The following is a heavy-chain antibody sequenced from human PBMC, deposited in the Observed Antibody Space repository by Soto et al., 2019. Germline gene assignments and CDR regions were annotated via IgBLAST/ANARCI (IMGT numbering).Heavy chain of an antibody. J-gene: IGHJ6*02. Sequence: GASVKGSCKASGYTFTSYGISWVRQAPGQGLEWMGWISAYNGNTNYAQKLQGRVTMTTDTSTSTAYMELRSLRSDDTAVYYCARGAGGSSWPFYGMDVSGQGHTVTLSS. V-gene: IGHV1-18*04. CDR3: ARGAGGSSWPFYGMDV. CDR2: ISAYNGNT. CDR1: GYTFTSYG. D-gene: IGHD6-13*01.